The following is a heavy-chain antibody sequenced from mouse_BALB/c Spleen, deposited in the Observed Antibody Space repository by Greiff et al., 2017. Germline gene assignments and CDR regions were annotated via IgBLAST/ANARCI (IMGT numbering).Heavy chain of an antibody. CDR3: ARYYRYYFDY. CDR1: GYSITSDYA. Sequence: VQLQQSGPGLVKPSQSLSLTCTVTGYSITSDYAWNWIRQFPGNKLEWMGYISYSGSTSYNPSLKSRISITRDTSKNQFFLQLNSVTTEDTATYYCARYYRYYFDYWGQGTTLTVSS. CDR2: ISYSGST. D-gene: IGHD2-14*01. J-gene: IGHJ2*01. V-gene: IGHV3-2*02.